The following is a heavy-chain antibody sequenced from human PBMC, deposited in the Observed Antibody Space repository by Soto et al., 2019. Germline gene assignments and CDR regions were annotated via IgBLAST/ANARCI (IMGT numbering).Heavy chain of an antibody. CDR1: GYAFGSYW. CDR2: ISQDGAIA. Sequence: VQLVESGGGLVQPGRSLRLSCGASGYAFGSYWMHWVRQAPGKGLVWVSRISQDGAIATQADSVKGRFTISRDNAKNTLFLQMNSLRADDTAVYYCLRDQRHWNEFADQWGQGTLVTVSS. J-gene: IGHJ4*02. D-gene: IGHD1-1*01. V-gene: IGHV3-74*01. CDR3: LRDQRHWNEFADQ.